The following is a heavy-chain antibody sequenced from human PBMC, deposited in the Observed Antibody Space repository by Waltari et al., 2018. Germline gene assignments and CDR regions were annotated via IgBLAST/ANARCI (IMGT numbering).Heavy chain of an antibody. J-gene: IGHJ4*02. V-gene: IGHV3-7*01. CDR2: IKEDGNER. CDR1: GFTFSSNG. D-gene: IGHD2-21*01. CDR3: ARAYS. Sequence: EMQLVESGGTLVQPGGSLRLSCAAFGFTFSSNGMSWVRQAPGKGLEWVASIKEDGNERYYLDSVKGRFTISRDNAKNSLYLQMNSLTAEDTALYYCARAYSWGQGTLVTVSS.